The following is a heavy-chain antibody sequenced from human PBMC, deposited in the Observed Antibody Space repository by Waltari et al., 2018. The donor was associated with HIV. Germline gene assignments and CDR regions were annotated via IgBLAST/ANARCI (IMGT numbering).Heavy chain of an antibody. J-gene: IGHJ4*02. D-gene: IGHD3-9*01. Sequence: QVHLVERGGGVVQHGRSQSLLCAASGFTCSSYSKSWIRQAPGKGLEWVASITSNGAKEYYAASVRGRFTISRDNSKTTLYLQMNSLRAEDTAVYYCAGGYYYSLLTGYLYPFDYWGQGTLVTVSS. CDR3: AGGYYYSLLTGYLYPFDY. CDR1: GFTCSSYS. CDR2: ITSNGAKE. V-gene: IGHV3-30-3*01.